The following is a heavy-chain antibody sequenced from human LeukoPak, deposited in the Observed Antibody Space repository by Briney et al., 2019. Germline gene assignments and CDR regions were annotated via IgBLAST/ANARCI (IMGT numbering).Heavy chain of an antibody. D-gene: IGHD6-19*01. V-gene: IGHV5-51*01. Sequence: GESLKISCKGSGYSFTSYWIGWVRQMPGIGLEWMGIIYPGDSGSRYSPSFQGQVTISADKSISTAYLQWRSLKASDTAMYYCARQVAYTSGRTFDFWGQGTLVTVSS. CDR3: ARQVAYTSGRTFDF. J-gene: IGHJ4*02. CDR2: IYPGDSGS. CDR1: GYSFTSYW.